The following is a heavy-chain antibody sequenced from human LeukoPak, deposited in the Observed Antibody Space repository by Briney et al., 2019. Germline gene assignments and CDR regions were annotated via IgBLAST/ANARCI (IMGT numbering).Heavy chain of an antibody. V-gene: IGHV1-2*02. CDR2: INPNSGGT. Sequence: GASVKVSCKASGYIFTGYYIHWVRQAPGQGLEWMGWINPNSGGTNYAQKFQGRVTMTRDTSISTAYMELSRLRSDDTAVYYCARTTEGYCRGRSCYSYYYYMDVWGKGTTVTVSS. D-gene: IGHD2-15*01. J-gene: IGHJ6*03. CDR3: ARTTEGYCRGRSCYSYYYYMDV. CDR1: GYIFTGYY.